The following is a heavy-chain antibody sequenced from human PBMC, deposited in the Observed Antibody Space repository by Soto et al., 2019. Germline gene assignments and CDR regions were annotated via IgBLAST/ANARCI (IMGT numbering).Heavy chain of an antibody. Sequence: GASVKVSCKDSGGTLSSYVISWVRQAPGQGLEWMGWTNPNSGGTNYAQKFQGRVTMTRDTSISTAYMELSRLRSEDTAVYYCARVILWFGESYDAFDIWGQGTMVTVSS. CDR2: TNPNSGGT. D-gene: IGHD3-10*01. J-gene: IGHJ3*02. V-gene: IGHV1-2*02. CDR1: GGTLSSYV. CDR3: ARVILWFGESYDAFDI.